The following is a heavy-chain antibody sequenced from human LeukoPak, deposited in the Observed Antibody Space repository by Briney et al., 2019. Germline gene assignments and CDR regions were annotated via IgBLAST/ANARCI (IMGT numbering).Heavy chain of an antibody. CDR2: ISTHSNYI. J-gene: IGHJ4*02. D-gene: IGHD3-3*01. Sequence: GGSLRLSCAASGFTLSDYTMNWVRQAPGKGLEWVSSISTHSNYIYYVDSLKGRFTLSRDNAKNSLYLQMNSLRAEDTAVYYCARATSFTIFDYWGQGTLVTVSS. V-gene: IGHV3-21*01. CDR1: GFTLSDYT. CDR3: ARATSFTIFDY.